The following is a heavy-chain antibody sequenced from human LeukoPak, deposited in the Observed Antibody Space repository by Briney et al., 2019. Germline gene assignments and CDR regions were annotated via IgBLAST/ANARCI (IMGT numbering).Heavy chain of an antibody. CDR1: GFTFSSYA. CDR2: ISGSGGST. Sequence: GGSLRLSCAASGFTFSSYAMSWVRQAPGKGLEWVSAISGSGGSTYYADSVKGRFTISRDNSKNTLCLQMNSLRAEDTAVYYCAKDSTVVVPAAIMGYFDYWGQGTLVTVSS. D-gene: IGHD2-2*01. J-gene: IGHJ4*02. V-gene: IGHV3-23*01. CDR3: AKDSTVVVPAAIMGYFDY.